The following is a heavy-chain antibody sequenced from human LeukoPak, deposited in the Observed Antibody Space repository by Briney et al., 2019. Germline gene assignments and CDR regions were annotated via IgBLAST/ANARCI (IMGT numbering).Heavy chain of an antibody. CDR3: ARLLTGYSSSWYFDY. CDR2: FSGSGGST. Sequence: PGGSLRLSCAASGFTFSSFAMSWVRQAPGKGLEGVSTFSGSGGSTYYADSVKGRFTISRDNAKNSLYLQMNSLRAEDTAVYYCARLLTGYSSSWYFDYWGQGTLVTVSS. CDR1: GFTFSSFA. D-gene: IGHD6-13*01. V-gene: IGHV3-23*01. J-gene: IGHJ4*02.